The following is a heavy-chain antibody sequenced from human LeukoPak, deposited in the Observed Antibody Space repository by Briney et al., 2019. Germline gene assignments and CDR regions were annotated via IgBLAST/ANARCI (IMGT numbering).Heavy chain of an antibody. CDR2: ISGSGDNT. V-gene: IGHV3-23*01. CDR1: GFTFGDYA. J-gene: IGHJ4*02. D-gene: IGHD3-22*01. Sequence: GGSLRLSCTASGFTFGDYAMSWIRQAPGKGLEWVTGISGSGDNTYYADSVKGRFTISRDNSKNTLYVQVNSLGTEDTAAYYCAKGSYYDSSGSFYFDYWGQGTLVTVSS. CDR3: AKGSYYDSSGSFYFDY.